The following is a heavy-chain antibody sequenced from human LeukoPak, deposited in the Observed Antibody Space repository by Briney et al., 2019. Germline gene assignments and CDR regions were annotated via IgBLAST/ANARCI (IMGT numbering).Heavy chain of an antibody. CDR2: ISGSGSTI. CDR3: AAGLAFGYCSSTSCYNWFDP. V-gene: IGHV3-23*01. J-gene: IGHJ5*02. CDR1: GFTFSSYA. D-gene: IGHD2-2*03. Sequence: PGGSLRLSCAASGFTFSSYAMSWVRQAPGKGLGWVSAISGSGSTIYYADSVKGRFTISRDNAKNSLYLQMNSLRAEDTAVYYCAAGLAFGYCSSTSCYNWFDPWGQGTLVTVSS.